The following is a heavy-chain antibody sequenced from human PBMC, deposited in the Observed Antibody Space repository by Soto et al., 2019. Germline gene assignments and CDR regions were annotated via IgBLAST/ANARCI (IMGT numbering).Heavy chain of an antibody. Sequence: PGGSLRLSCAASGFTFSNAWMSWVRQAPGKGLEWVGRIKSKTDGGTTDYAAPVKGRFTISRDDSKNTLYLQMNSLKTEDTAVYYCTTDITDVHYYYYGMDVWGQGTTVTVYS. D-gene: IGHD3-10*01. CDR3: TTDITDVHYYYYGMDV. J-gene: IGHJ6*02. CDR1: GFTFSNAW. V-gene: IGHV3-15*01. CDR2: IKSKTDGGTT.